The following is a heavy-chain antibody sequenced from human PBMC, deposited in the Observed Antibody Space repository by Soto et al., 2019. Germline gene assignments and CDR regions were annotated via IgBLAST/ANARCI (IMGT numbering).Heavy chain of an antibody. Sequence: ERQLVESGGGLVKPGESLRLSCAVSGITFINAWMSWVRQAPGKGLEWVARIKNKADGETTDYAAPVKGRFTISRDDSKSTLYLVLNKLKAEDTAIYYCLTDPGEYETFWGHGTLVTVSS. CDR3: LTDPGEYETF. D-gene: IGHD4-17*01. J-gene: IGHJ4*01. CDR2: IKNKADGETT. CDR1: GITFINAW. V-gene: IGHV3-15*01.